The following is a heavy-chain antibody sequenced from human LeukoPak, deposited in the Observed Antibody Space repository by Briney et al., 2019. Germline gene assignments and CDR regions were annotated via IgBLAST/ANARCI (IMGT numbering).Heavy chain of an antibody. CDR3: ARGCSGWSN. V-gene: IGHV4-39*07. CDR1: GGSLISNTFY. J-gene: IGHJ4*02. Sequence: SETLSLTCTVTGGSLISNTFYWGWIRLPPGTGLEWIGNIYYGGATYYNPSLKSRVTISVDTSKNQFSLSFNSLTAADTAVYYCARGCSGWSNWGQGTVVTVSS. CDR2: IYYGGAT. D-gene: IGHD6-19*01.